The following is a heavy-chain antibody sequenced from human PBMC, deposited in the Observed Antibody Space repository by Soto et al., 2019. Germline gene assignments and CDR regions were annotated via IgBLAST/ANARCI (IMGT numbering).Heavy chain of an antibody. J-gene: IGHJ4*02. CDR3: AHGILKWSGYFDYFDI. Sequence: ITLKESGPTVLKPTQTLTLTCTFSGVSFRSSNEVVGWIRQPPGKPLEWLGLILWEDDKRYSPSLKSRLTITKDTAKSLVVLTMTDIGPVDTATYYCAHGILKWSGYFDYFDIWGQGSLVTVSS. CDR1: GVSFRSSNEV. V-gene: IGHV2-5*02. D-gene: IGHD3-3*01. CDR2: ILWEDDK.